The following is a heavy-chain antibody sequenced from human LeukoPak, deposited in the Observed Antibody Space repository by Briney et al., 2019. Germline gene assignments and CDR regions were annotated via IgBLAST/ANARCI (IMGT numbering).Heavy chain of an antibody. V-gene: IGHV1-46*01. D-gene: IGHD1-26*01. Sequence: GASVKVSCKASGYTFTSYYMHWVRQAPGQGLEWMGIINPSWGSTSYAQKFKGRVTMNRDTSTSTVYMELRSLRSEDTAVYYCARMGFEGSGSYYDYWGQGTLVTVSS. CDR2: INPSWGST. CDR3: ARMGFEGSGSYYDY. J-gene: IGHJ4*02. CDR1: GYTFTSYY.